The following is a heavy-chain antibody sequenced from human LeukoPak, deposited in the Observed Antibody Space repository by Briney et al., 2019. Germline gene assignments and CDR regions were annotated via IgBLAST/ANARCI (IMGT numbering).Heavy chain of an antibody. J-gene: IGHJ4*02. CDR2: IMPMFGKT. CDR1: GGTFSGYD. CDR3: AGGRTDIVVVPATLRNYYFDY. D-gene: IGHD2-2*01. V-gene: IGHV1-69*06. Sequence: SVKVSCKASGGTFSGYDISWVRQAPGQGLEWMGGIMPMFGKTNYAQKFQGRVTTTADKATSTAYMELSSLRSEDTAVYYCAGGRTDIVVVPATLRNYYFDYWGQGTLVTVSS.